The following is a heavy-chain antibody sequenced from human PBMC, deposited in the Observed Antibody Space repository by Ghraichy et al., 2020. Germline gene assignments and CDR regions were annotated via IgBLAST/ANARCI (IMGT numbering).Heavy chain of an antibody. CDR2: IYHSGST. CDR1: GGSISSGGYS. Sequence: SQTLSLTCAVSGGSISSGGYSWSWIRQPPGKGLEWIGYIYHSGSTYYNPSLKSRVTISVDRSKNQFSLKLSSVTAADTAVYYCARASRQDPSYGDETYYYYYMDVWGKGTTVTVSS. V-gene: IGHV4-30-2*01. J-gene: IGHJ6*03. D-gene: IGHD4-17*01. CDR3: ARASRQDPSYGDETYYYYYMDV.